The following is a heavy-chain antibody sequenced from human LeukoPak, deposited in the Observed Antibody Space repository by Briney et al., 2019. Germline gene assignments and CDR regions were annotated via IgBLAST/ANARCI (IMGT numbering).Heavy chain of an antibody. D-gene: IGHD6-13*01. V-gene: IGHV1-69*13. J-gene: IGHJ4*02. Sequence: GASVKVSCKASRGTFSSYAISWVRQAPGQGLEWMGGIIPIFGTANYAQKFQGRVTITAEESTSTAYMELSSLRSEDTAVYYCARDRTIAAAPNFDYWGQGTLVTVSS. CDR2: IIPIFGTA. CDR1: RGTFSSYA. CDR3: ARDRTIAAAPNFDY.